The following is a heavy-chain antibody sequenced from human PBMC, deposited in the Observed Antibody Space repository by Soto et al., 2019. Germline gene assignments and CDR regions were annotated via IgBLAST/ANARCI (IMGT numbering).Heavy chain of an antibody. CDR1: GFSFSTYA. CDR2: ISATGGST. D-gene: IGHD2-15*01. V-gene: IGHV3-23*01. CDR3: TRDSNTADVGPRPIGYFDL. Sequence: EVQLLGSGGGLVQPGGSLRLSCAASGFSFSTYAMAWVRQAPGKGLDWVSLISATGGSTYYADSVKGRFTISRDNSKNILHLQLNSLRAEDTALYYCTRDSNTADVGPRPIGYFDLWGRGTLVTVSA. J-gene: IGHJ2*01.